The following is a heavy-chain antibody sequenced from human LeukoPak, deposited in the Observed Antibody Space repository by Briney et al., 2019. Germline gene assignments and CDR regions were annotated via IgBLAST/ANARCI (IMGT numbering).Heavy chain of an antibody. CDR3: ARAYYYGSGTYYTPSFDY. D-gene: IGHD3-10*01. Sequence: SQTLSLTCAISGDSVSSNSAARNWVRQSPSRGLEWLGRTYYRSKWYSDYAVSVKSRITINPDTSKNQFSLQLNSVTPEDTAVYYCARAYYYGSGTYYTPSFDYWGQGTLVTVSS. V-gene: IGHV6-1*01. CDR2: TYYRSKWYS. J-gene: IGHJ4*02. CDR1: GDSVSSNSAA.